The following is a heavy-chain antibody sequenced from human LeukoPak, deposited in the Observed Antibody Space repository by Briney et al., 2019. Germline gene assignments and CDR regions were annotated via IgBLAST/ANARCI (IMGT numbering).Heavy chain of an antibody. Sequence: GESLKISCKGSGYSLTNYWIAWVRQMPGKGLQWMGIIYPGDSDIRYSPSFQGQVTISADKTISTAYLQWSSLKASDTAIYYCAGPLDPTVSCFHHWGQGTLVTVSS. CDR3: AGPLDPTVSCFHH. CDR2: IYPGDSDI. J-gene: IGHJ1*01. D-gene: IGHD4-17*01. V-gene: IGHV5-51*01. CDR1: GYSLTNYW.